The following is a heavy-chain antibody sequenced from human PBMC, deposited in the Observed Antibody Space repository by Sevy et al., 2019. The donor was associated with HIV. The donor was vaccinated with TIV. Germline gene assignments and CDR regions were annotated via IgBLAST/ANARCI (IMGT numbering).Heavy chain of an antibody. J-gene: IGHJ3*01. Sequence: GGSLRLSCAASGFSVSAKHMNWVRQAPGRGLEWVSVIYSGGNTYYADSVKGRSTISRDDSKNTLYLQLNSLRAEDTAVYYCARDPDSSLDAFDLWGLGTMVTVSS. CDR3: ARDPDSSLDAFDL. CDR1: GFSVSAKH. CDR2: IYSGGNT. V-gene: IGHV3-53*01. D-gene: IGHD3-22*01.